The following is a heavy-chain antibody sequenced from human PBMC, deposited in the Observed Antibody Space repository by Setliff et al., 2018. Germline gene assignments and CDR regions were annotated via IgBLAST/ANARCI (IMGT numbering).Heavy chain of an antibody. CDR1: GYSISSGYN. D-gene: IGHD1-1*01. V-gene: IGHV4-38-2*01. Sequence: SETLSLTCAVSGYSISSGYNWGWIRQPAGKGLEWIGRIHASGSTNYNPSLKSRVTISVDTSKNQFSLKLSSVTTADTAVYYCARSDDNFQYPDYWGQGTLVTVSS. CDR2: IHASGST. CDR3: ARSDDNFQYPDY. J-gene: IGHJ4*01.